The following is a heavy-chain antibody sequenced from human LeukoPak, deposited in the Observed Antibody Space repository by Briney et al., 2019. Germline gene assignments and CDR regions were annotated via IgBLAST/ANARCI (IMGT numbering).Heavy chain of an antibody. D-gene: IGHD1-14*01. CDR2: IRSKANSYST. CDR1: GFTFSGSA. Sequence: GGSLRLSCAASGFTFSGSAMHWVRQASGKGLEWVGRIRSKANSYSTAYAASVKGRFTISRDDYKNTAYRQMNSLKPEDKAVYYCTRNSLMPDAFDIWGQGTMVTVSS. V-gene: IGHV3-73*01. J-gene: IGHJ3*02. CDR3: TRNSLMPDAFDI.